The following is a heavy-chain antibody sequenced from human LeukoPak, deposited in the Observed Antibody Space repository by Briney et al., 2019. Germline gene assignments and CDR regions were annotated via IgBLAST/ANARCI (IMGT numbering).Heavy chain of an antibody. Sequence: PSETLSLTCAVYGGSFSDYYWSWIRQPPGKGLEWVGEINHGGSTKYNPSLRSRVTISLDTSKNQFSLKLISVTAADTAVYYCARAFRFLEWLSRFDPWGQGTLGTVSS. D-gene: IGHD3-3*01. CDR2: INHGGST. V-gene: IGHV4-34*01. J-gene: IGHJ5*02. CDR3: ARAFRFLEWLSRFDP. CDR1: GGSFSDYY.